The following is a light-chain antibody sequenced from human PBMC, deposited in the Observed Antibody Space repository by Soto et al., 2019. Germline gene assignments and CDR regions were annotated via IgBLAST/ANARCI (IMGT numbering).Light chain of an antibody. J-gene: IGKJ4*01. CDR1: QGVSRK. CDR3: QQPWGT. CDR2: GAS. Sequence: DIVMTQSPATLSVAPGERVTFSCRASQGVSRKLAWYQHKPGQAPRLLISGASNRATGIPARFSGSGSGTDFTLTISSLEPEDFAVYYCQQPWGTFGGGTKVDIK. V-gene: IGKV3-11*01.